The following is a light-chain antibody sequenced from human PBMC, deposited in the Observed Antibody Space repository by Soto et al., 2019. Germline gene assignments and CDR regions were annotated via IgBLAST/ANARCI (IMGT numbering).Light chain of an antibody. V-gene: IGLV2-11*01. Sequence: QSVLTQPRSVSGSRGQSVTISCTGTSRDVGGYNYVPWYQQHPGKAPKLMIYAVTKRPSGVPDRFSGSKSGNTASLTISGLQAEDEADYYCSSYTSSSTSYVFGTGTKVTVL. CDR1: SRDVGGYNY. CDR2: AVT. CDR3: SSYTSSSTSYV. J-gene: IGLJ1*01.